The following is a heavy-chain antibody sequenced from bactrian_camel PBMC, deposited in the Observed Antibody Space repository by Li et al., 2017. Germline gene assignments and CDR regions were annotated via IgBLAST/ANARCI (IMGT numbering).Heavy chain of an antibody. CDR3: AADSGWAAYCSLVRGSGYEYHY. V-gene: IGHV3S54*01. Sequence: HVQLVESGGGSVQAGGSLRLSCARSGDINRRHCVGWFRRSPGKEREGVASISPMTGNTYYTDSVKGRFPISKDNAKNTLYLQMNSLKPEDTAMYYCAADSGWAAYCSLVRGSGYEYHYWGQGTQVTVS. J-gene: IGHJ4*01. D-gene: IGHD3*01. CDR1: GDINRRHC. CDR2: ISPMTGNT.